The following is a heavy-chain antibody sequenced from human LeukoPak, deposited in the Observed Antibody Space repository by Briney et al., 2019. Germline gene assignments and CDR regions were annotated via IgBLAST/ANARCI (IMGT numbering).Heavy chain of an antibody. CDR1: GFTFSTSW. J-gene: IGHJ4*02. CDR3: AKGDYFGY. V-gene: IGHV3-7*01. CDR2: IKEDGSEK. D-gene: IGHD3-16*01. Sequence: GGSLRLSCAASGFTFSTSWMSWVRQAPGKGLEWVANIKEDGSEKWYMDSVKGRFTISRDNAKNSLYLQMNSLRAEDTAVFYCAKGDYFGYWGQGTLVTVSS.